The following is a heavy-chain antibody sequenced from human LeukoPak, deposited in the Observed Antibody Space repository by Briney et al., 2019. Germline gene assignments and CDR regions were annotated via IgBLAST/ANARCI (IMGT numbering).Heavy chain of an antibody. D-gene: IGHD1-14*01. CDR1: GDFIYNSDYY. Sequence: SETLSLTCTVSGDFIYNSDYYWGWIRQPPGKGLEWIGSIFYGGSTYYNPSLEIRVTVSIATSKSQFSLKLRSVTAPDTAVYYCARFGSRIGTGASFGFDSWGQGTLVLVSS. CDR2: IFYGGST. V-gene: IGHV4-39*07. CDR3: ARFGSRIGTGASFGFDS. J-gene: IGHJ4*02.